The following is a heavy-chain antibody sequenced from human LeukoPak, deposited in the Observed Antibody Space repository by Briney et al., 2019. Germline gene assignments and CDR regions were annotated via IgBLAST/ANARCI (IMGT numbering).Heavy chain of an antibody. V-gene: IGHV4-59*01. Sequence: SETLSLTCTVSGCSLSSYYLTWIRQPPGKGLEFIGYIYYTGTTNYNPSLKSRVTISVDTSKNQFSMKLRSVTAADTAVYYCAKDTGDFYLRYFDSWGQGTLVTVSS. CDR2: IYYTGTT. CDR1: GCSLSSYY. D-gene: IGHD2/OR15-2a*01. J-gene: IGHJ4*02. CDR3: AKDTGDFYLRYFDS.